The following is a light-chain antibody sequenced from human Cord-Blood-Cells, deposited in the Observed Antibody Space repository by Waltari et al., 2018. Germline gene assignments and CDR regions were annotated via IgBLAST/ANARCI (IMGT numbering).Light chain of an antibody. Sequence: DIQMTQSPSTLSASVGDRVTITGRASQSISSWLAWYQQKPGKAPKLLIYKGSSLESGVPSRFSGSGSGTEFTLTISSLQPDDFATYYCQQYNSYPLTFGGGTKVEIK. J-gene: IGKJ4*01. V-gene: IGKV1-5*03. CDR1: QSISSW. CDR2: KGS. CDR3: QQYNSYPLT.